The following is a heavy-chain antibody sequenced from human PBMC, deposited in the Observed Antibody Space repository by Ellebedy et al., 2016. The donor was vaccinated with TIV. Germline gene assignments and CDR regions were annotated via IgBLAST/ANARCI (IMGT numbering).Heavy chain of an antibody. CDR3: ARDLGEDDY. CDR2: IYYSGST. Sequence: SETLSLXXAVYGGSFSGYYWSWIRQPPGKGLEWIGYIYYSGSTYYNPSLKSRVTISVDTSKNQFSLKLSSVTAADTAVYYCARDLGEDDYWGQGTLVTVSS. V-gene: IGHV4-59*12. J-gene: IGHJ4*02. CDR1: GGSFSGYY.